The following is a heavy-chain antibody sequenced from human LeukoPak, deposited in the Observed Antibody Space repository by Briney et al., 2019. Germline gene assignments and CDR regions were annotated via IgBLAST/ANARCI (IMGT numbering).Heavy chain of an antibody. V-gene: IGHV4-38-2*01. J-gene: IGHJ2*01. CDR2: FFLKGST. D-gene: IGHD6-13*01. CDR3: ARVSSSWYQDWYFDL. CDR1: GFTFTTFW. Sequence: GSLRLSCATSGFTFTTFWMHWVRQAPGKGLEWIGSFFLKGSTYYNPSLKSRVTISVDTSKNQFSLTLSSVTAADTAVYYCARVSSSWYQDWYFDLWGRGTLVTVSS.